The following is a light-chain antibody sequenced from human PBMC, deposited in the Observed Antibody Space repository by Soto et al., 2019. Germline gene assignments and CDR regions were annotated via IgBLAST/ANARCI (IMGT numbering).Light chain of an antibody. CDR2: GAT. CDR3: QQYYYLIT. CDR1: QSVGSSY. J-gene: IGKJ5*01. V-gene: IGKV3-20*01. Sequence: EIVLTQSPGTLSLYKGESTTLSCRASQSVGSSYLAWYQHKPGQAPRLLIYGATSRATGIPDRFSGSGSGTDFTLTICRLEPEDFAVYFCQQYYYLITFCQVTRLEIK.